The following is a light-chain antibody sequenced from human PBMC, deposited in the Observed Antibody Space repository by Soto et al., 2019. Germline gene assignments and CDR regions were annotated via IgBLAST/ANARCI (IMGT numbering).Light chain of an antibody. CDR2: EVS. J-gene: IGLJ3*02. CDR3: SSETRSSTLV. V-gene: IGLV2-14*01. CDR1: RRDVGGYNY. Sequence: QSVLTQPASVSGSPGQSINISCTGTRRDVGGYNYVYWYQQHPGKAPKLMIYEVSNRPSGVSNRFSGSKSGNTASLTISGRQAEDEADYYCSSETRSSTLVYGGGTKHTVL.